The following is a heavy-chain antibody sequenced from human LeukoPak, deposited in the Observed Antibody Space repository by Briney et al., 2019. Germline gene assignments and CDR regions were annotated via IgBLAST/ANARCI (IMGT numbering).Heavy chain of an antibody. D-gene: IGHD3-22*01. Sequence: GGSLRLSCAPSGFTFDDYGMSWVRQAPGKGLEWVSDINWSGGSTRYADSVKGRFTISRDNAENSLYLQMNSLRVESTAVYYCARGRHNNYYDSSGYYPYWGQGILVTVSS. CDR3: ARGRHNNYYDSSGYYPY. J-gene: IGHJ4*02. CDR2: INWSGGST. CDR1: GFTFDDYG. V-gene: IGHV3-20*04.